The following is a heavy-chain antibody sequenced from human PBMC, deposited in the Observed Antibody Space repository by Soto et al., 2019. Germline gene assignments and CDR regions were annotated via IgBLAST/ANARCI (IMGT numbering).Heavy chain of an antibody. CDR2: VIPIFGTA. CDR3: ARKGAVAGTLGWFDP. J-gene: IGHJ5*02. D-gene: IGHD6-19*01. Sequence: SVKVSCKASGGTFSSYAISWVRQAPGQGLEWMGGVIPIFGTANYAQKFQGRVTITADKSTSTAYMELSSLRSEDTAVYYCARKGAVAGTLGWFDPWGQGTLVTVSS. V-gene: IGHV1-69*06. CDR1: GGTFSSYA.